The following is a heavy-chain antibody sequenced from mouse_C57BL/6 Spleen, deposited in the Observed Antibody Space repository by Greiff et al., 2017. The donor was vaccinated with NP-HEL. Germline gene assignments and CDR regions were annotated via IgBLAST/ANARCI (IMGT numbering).Heavy chain of an antibody. D-gene: IGHD1-1*01. CDR3: ARLYYYGSSAFGY. J-gene: IGHJ2*01. Sequence: DVHLVESGGGLVQPGGSLKLSCAASGFTFSDYGMAWVRQAPRKGPEWVAFISNLAYSIYYADTVTGRFTISRANAKNTLFLQMTILRSEDTAMYYCARLYYYGSSAFGYWGQGTTLTVSS. CDR2: ISNLAYSI. V-gene: IGHV5-15*01. CDR1: GFTFSDYG.